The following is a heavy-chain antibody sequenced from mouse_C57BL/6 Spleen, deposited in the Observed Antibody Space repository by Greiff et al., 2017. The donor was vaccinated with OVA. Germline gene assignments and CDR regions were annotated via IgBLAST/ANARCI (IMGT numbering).Heavy chain of an antibody. Sequence: DVQLQESGGGLVQPKGSLKLSCAASGFSFTTYAMNWVRQAPGKGLEWVARIRSKSNNYATYYADSVKDRFTISRDDSESMLYLQMNNLKTEDTAMYYCERHEYYGSSYGYWGQGTLVTVSA. CDR3: ERHEYYGSSYGY. J-gene: IGHJ3*01. CDR2: IRSKSNNYAT. CDR1: GFSFTTYA. D-gene: IGHD1-1*01. V-gene: IGHV10-1*01.